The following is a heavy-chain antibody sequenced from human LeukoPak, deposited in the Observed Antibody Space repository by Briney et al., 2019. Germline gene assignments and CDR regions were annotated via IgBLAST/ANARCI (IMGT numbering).Heavy chain of an antibody. J-gene: IGHJ5*02. D-gene: IGHD2-2*01. V-gene: IGHV4-38-2*02. CDR1: GYSISSGYY. CDR3: ARGYCSSTSCQRFDP. Sequence: SETLSLTCTVSGYSISSGYYWGWIRQPPGKGLEWFGSIYHSGSTYYNPSLKSRVTISVDTSKNQFSLKLSSVTAADTTVYYCARGYCSSTSCQRFDPWGQGTLVTVSS. CDR2: IYHSGST.